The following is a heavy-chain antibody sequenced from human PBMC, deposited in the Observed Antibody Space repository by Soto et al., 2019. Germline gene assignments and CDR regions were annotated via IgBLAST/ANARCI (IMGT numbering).Heavy chain of an antibody. V-gene: IGHV3-23*01. CDR2: ISGSGGST. Sequence: GGSLRLSCAASGFIFSSYAMSWVRQAPGKGLEWVSAISGSGGSTYYADSVKGRFTISRDNSKNTLYLQMNSLRAEDTAVYYCAKPVNIVATLSQFDYWGQGTLVTVSS. D-gene: IGHD5-12*01. J-gene: IGHJ4*02. CDR3: AKPVNIVATLSQFDY. CDR1: GFIFSSYA.